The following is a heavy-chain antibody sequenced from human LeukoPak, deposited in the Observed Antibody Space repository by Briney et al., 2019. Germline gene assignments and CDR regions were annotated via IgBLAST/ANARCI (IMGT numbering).Heavy chain of an antibody. V-gene: IGHV1-2*02. D-gene: IGHD6-13*01. CDR2: INPNSGGT. CDR3: ARQIRYSSLTSGYYYYMDV. Sequence: GASVKVSCKAAGYTFTDYYMHWVRQAPGQGLEWMGWINPNSGGTNYAQKFQGRVTMTRDTSISTAYMELSSLRSDDTAVYYCARQIRYSSLTSGYYYYMDVWGKGTTVTVSS. J-gene: IGHJ6*03. CDR1: GYTFTDYY.